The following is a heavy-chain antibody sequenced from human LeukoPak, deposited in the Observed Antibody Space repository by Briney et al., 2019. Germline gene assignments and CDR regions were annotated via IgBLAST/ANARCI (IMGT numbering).Heavy chain of an antibody. CDR3: ARAPSEIGGYYPEYFRH. V-gene: IGHV3-74*01. D-gene: IGHD3-22*01. CDR2: IQSDGST. J-gene: IGHJ1*01. CDR1: GFTFSSYW. Sequence: GGSLRLSCAASGFTFSSYWMHWVRRAPGKGLVWVSRIQSDGSTNYADSVKGRFTLSRDNAKNTVSLQMNSLRAEDTGVYYCARAPSEIGGYYPEYFRHWGQGTLVTVSS.